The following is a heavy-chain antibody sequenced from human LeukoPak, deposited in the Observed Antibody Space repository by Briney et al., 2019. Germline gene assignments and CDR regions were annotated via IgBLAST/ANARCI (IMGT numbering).Heavy chain of an antibody. CDR2: ISYDGSNK. J-gene: IGHJ6*02. CDR3: ARDERHSPDV. D-gene: IGHD6-25*01. V-gene: IGHV3-30-3*01. Sequence: PGGSLRLSCAASGFTFSSSAMHWVRQAPGKGLEWVAVISYDGSNKYYADSVRGRFTISRDNSKNTLYLQMNSLRADDTAVYYCARDERHSPDVWGQGTTVTVSS. CDR1: GFTFSSSA.